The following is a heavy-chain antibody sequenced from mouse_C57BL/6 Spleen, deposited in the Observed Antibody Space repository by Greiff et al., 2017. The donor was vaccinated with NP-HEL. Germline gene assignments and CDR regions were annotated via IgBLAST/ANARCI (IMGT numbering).Heavy chain of an antibody. CDR2: IDPSDSET. V-gene: IGHV1-52*01. CDR3: ARCGSSSWFAY. CDR1: GYTFTSYW. Sequence: QVQLQQPGAELVRPGSSVKLSCKASGYTFTSYWMHWVKQRPIQGLEWIGNIDPSDSETHYNQKFKDKATLTVDKSSSTAYMQLSSLTSEDSAVYYCARCGSSSWFAYWGQGTLVTVSA. D-gene: IGHD1-1*01. J-gene: IGHJ3*01.